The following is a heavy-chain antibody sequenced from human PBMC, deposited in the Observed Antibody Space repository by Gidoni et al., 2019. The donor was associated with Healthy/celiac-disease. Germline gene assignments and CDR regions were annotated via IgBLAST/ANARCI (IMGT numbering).Heavy chain of an antibody. CDR3: ATGTEGAAGAIPDYYYYYGMDV. Sequence: QVQLVQSGAEVKKPGASVKVSCKVSGYTLTELSMHWVRQAPGKGLAWMGGFDPEDGETIYAQKFQGRVTMTEDTSTDTAYMELSSLRSEDTAVYYCATGTEGAAGAIPDYYYYYGMDVWGQGTTVTVSS. J-gene: IGHJ6*02. CDR2: FDPEDGET. V-gene: IGHV1-24*01. D-gene: IGHD6-13*01. CDR1: GYTLTELS.